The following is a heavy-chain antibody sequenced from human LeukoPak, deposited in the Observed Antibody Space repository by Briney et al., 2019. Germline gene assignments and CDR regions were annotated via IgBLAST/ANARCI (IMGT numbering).Heavy chain of an antibody. D-gene: IGHD3-3*01. CDR3: TREYENGFDY. CDR2: LNRDGSST. V-gene: IGHV3-74*01. CDR1: GFTFNNYW. J-gene: IGHJ4*02. Sequence: GGSLRLSCAASGFTFNNYWMHGVRQAPGKGLMWVSRLNRDGSSTTYAGSVKGRFTISRDNAKNTLYLQMNSLRAEDTGVYYCTREYENGFDYWGQGTLVTVSA.